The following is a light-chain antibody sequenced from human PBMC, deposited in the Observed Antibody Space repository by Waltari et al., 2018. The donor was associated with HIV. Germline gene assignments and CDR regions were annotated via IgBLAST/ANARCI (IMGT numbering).Light chain of an antibody. V-gene: IGLV3-19*01. Sequence: SSELTQDPTVSVALGHSVTITCRGDRLRTFYASWYQQKPGHAPILVIYGKNYRPSGIPVRFSGSSSGNTASLTITGAQAEDEAEYFCNSRDSSVNDVVFGGGTKLTVL. CDR3: NSRDSSVNDVV. J-gene: IGLJ2*01. CDR2: GKN. CDR1: RLRTFY.